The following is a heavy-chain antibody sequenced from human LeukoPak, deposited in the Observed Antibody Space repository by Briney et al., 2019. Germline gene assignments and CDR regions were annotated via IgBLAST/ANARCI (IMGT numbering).Heavy chain of an antibody. J-gene: IGHJ4*02. CDR3: ARGSEHSYDFTGRGRTKSRLDY. D-gene: IGHD3/OR15-3a*01. CDR2: ISYDGSNK. Sequence: GGSLRLSCAMSGFTLTSTGMHWVRQAPGKGLEWVAVISYDGSNKYYVDSVKGRFTISRDNSKNTVYLQMNSLRAEDTAVYYCARGSEHSYDFTGRGRTKSRLDYWGQGTLVTVSS. CDR1: GFTLTSTG. V-gene: IGHV3-30*03.